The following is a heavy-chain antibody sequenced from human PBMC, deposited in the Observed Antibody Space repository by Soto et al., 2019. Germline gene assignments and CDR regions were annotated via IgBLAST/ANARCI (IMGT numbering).Heavy chain of an antibody. Sequence: QVQLVQSGAEVKKPGASVKVSCKASGYTFNSYRITWVRQAPGQGLEWMGWISAYNGNTNYAQKVQGRVTMTTDTSTTTANMELRSLRSDDTAVYYCARMLGEDYGDHWGQGTLVTVSS. CDR1: GYTFNSYR. D-gene: IGHD4-17*01. CDR3: ARMLGEDYGDH. V-gene: IGHV1-18*01. J-gene: IGHJ4*02. CDR2: ISAYNGNT.